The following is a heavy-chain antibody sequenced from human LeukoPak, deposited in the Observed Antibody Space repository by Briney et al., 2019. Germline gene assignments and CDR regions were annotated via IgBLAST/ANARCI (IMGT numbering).Heavy chain of an antibody. D-gene: IGHD3-22*01. V-gene: IGHV3-23*01. Sequence: GGSLRLSCAASGFTFSSYAMSWVRQAPGKGLEWVSGISGSGGSTYYADSVKRRFTISRDNSRKTLYLQMSSLRAEDTAVYYCAKALNYYDSSGSYYGNDYWGQGTLVTVSS. CDR3: AKALNYYDSSGSYYGNDY. CDR2: ISGSGGST. J-gene: IGHJ4*02. CDR1: GFTFSSYA.